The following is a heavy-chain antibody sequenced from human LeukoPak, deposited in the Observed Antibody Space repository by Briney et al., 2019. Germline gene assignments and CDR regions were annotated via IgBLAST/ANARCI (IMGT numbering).Heavy chain of an antibody. CDR1: GFTFSSYW. D-gene: IGHD1-14*01. Sequence: GGSLRLSCAASGFTFSSYWMHWARQVPGKGLVWVSRINPGGSSTAYADSVKGRFTISRDNAKNTPYLQMDSLRAEDTAIYYCARSNQADDYWGQGTLVTVSS. J-gene: IGHJ4*02. V-gene: IGHV3-74*01. CDR2: INPGGSST. CDR3: ARSNQADDY.